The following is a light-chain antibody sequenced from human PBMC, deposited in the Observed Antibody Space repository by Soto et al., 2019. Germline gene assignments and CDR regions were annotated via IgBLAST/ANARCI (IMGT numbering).Light chain of an antibody. CDR1: QSISVS. CDR3: QQYDKYST. Sequence: IQMTQSPSTLSASVGDTVTITCRASQSISVSLAWYQQKPGKAPNLLIYDASTLQGGVPSRFSGSGSGTEFTITVTSLQPEDFATYFCQQYDKYSTFGHGAKVDI. V-gene: IGKV1-5*01. J-gene: IGKJ1*01. CDR2: DAS.